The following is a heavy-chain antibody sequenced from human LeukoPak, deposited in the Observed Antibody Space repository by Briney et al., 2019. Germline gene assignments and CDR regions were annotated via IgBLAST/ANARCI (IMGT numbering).Heavy chain of an antibody. CDR2: MNPNSGNT. J-gene: IGHJ3*02. D-gene: IGHD3-16*02. CDR1: GYTFTSYG. V-gene: IGHV1-8*02. Sequence: GASVKVSCKASGYTFTSYGINWVRQATGQGLEWMGWMNPNSGNTGYAQKFQGRVTMTRNTSISTAYMELSSLRSEDTAVYYCARGRYDYVWGSYRSGAFDIWGQGTMVTVSS. CDR3: ARGRYDYVWGSYRSGAFDI.